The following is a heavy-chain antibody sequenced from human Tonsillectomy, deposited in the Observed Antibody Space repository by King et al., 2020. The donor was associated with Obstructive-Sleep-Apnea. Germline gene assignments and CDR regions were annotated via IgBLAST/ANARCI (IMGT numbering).Heavy chain of an antibody. Sequence: VQLVESGGGVVQPGRSLRLSCAASGFTFSNYAMHWVRQAPGKGLECVAVISYDGSNKYYADSVKGRFTISRDNSRNTLYLQMNSLRAEDTAVYYCAGDMDDYGDYYYYYGMDVWGQGTTVTVSS. CDR2: ISYDGSNK. V-gene: IGHV3-30*04. CDR1: GFTFSNYA. CDR3: AGDMDDYGDYYYYYGMDV. J-gene: IGHJ6*02. D-gene: IGHD4-17*01.